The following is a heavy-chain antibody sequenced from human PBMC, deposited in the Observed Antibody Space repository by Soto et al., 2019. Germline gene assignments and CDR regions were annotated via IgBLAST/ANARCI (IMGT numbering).Heavy chain of an antibody. D-gene: IGHD3-9*01. V-gene: IGHV1-18*01. CDR3: ARVERYFDWLPLYGMDV. J-gene: IGHJ6*02. CDR2: ISAYNGNT. CDR1: GYTFTSYG. Sequence: ASVKVSCKASGYTFTSYGISWVRQAPGRGLEWMGWISAYNGNTNYAQKLQGRVTMTTDTSTSTAYMELRSLRSDDTAVYYCARVERYFDWLPLYGMDVWGQGTTVTVSS.